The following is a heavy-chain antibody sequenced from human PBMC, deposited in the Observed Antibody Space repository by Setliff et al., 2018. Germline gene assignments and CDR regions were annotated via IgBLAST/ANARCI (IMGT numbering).Heavy chain of an antibody. V-gene: IGHV3-11*04. CDR2: ISRGGNTI. J-gene: IGHJ3*02. D-gene: IGHD1-26*01. CDR3: AREVVGAPSTFDI. Sequence: GSLRLSCAASGFTFSDYYMTWIRQAPGKGLEWVSYISRGGNTIYYADSVKGRFTISRDNARDSLFLQMSSLRAEDTAVYYRAREVVGAPSTFDIWGQGTMVTVSS. CDR1: GFTFSDYY.